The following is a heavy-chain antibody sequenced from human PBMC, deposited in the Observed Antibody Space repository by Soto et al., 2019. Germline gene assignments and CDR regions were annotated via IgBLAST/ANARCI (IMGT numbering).Heavy chain of an antibody. D-gene: IGHD3-3*01. J-gene: IGHJ6*02. CDR2: ITWNGGNT. Sequence: GGSLRLSCAASGFRFDDYNMHWVRQAPGKGLEWVPLITWNGGNTYYADSVKGRFTISRDGTSRSVSLQMTSLKSEDTAFYYCARETLSFGSALDVWGQGTTVTVSS. CDR1: GFRFDDYN. V-gene: IGHV3-43*01. CDR3: ARETLSFGSALDV.